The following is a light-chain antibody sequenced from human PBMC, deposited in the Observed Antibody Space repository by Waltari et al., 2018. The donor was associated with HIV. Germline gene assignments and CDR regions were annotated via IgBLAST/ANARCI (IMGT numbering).Light chain of an antibody. J-gene: IGLJ2*01. CDR2: DDD. CDR1: TPNIGSSY. Sequence: QSVLTQPPSVSAAPGQKVTISCSGSTPNIGSSYVSWYQQLPGTAPKRLIYDDDKRPSGIPDRCSGSKSGTSATLAITGLQTGDEADYYCGTWDSSLSAGIFGGGTKLTVL. CDR3: GTWDSSLSAGI. V-gene: IGLV1-51*01.